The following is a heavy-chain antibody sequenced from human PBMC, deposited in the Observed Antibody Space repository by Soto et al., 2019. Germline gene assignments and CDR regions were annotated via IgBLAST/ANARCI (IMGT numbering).Heavy chain of an antibody. V-gene: IGHV4-30-2*01. CDR3: ARGRDGYNFPDWFDP. D-gene: IGHD5-12*01. CDR2: IYHSGST. J-gene: IGHJ5*02. CDR1: GGSISSGGYS. Sequence: PXETLSLTCAVSGGSISSGGYSWSWIRQPPGKGLEWIGYIYHSGSTYYNPSLKSRVTISVDRSKNQFSLKLSSVTAADTAVYYCARGRDGYNFPDWFDPWGQGTLVTVSS.